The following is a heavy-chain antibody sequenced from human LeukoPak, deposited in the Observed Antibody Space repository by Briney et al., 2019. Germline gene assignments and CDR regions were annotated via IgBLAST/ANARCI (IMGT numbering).Heavy chain of an antibody. V-gene: IGHV1-2*04. D-gene: IGHD6-19*01. CDR3: AREGAYSSGLWETPDYYYGMDV. CDR1: GYTFTGYY. J-gene: IGHJ6*02. CDR2: INPNSGGT. Sequence: ASVKVSCKASGYTFTGYYMHWVRQAPGQGLEWMGWINPNSGGTNYAQKFQGWVTMTRDTSISTAYMELSRLRSDDTAVYYCAREGAYSSGLWETPDYYYGMDVWGQGTTVTVSS.